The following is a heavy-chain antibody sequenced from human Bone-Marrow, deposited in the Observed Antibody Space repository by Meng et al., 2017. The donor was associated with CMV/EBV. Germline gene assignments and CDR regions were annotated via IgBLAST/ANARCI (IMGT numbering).Heavy chain of an antibody. Sequence: GESLKISCAASGFTFSSYWMSWVRQAPGKGLEWVANIKQDGSEKYYVDSVKGRFTISRGNAKNSLYLQMNSLRAEETAVYYCARYRTYGSGTGGYGMDVWGQGTTVTVSS. CDR2: IKQDGSEK. D-gene: IGHD3-10*01. CDR1: GFTFSSYW. J-gene: IGHJ6*02. V-gene: IGHV3-7*01. CDR3: ARYRTYGSGTGGYGMDV.